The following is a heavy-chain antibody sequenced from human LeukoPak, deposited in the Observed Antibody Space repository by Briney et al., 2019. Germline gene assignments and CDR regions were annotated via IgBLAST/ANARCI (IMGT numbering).Heavy chain of an antibody. CDR3: AKERPTRRYCSGGSCYSRYFDY. D-gene: IGHD2-15*01. CDR1: GFTVSRNY. CDR2: LYSDGST. V-gene: IGHV3-53*01. Sequence: GGSLRLSCAASGFTVSRNYMSWVRQAPGKGLEWVSVLYSDGSTYHADSVKGRFTISRDNSKNTLYLQMNSLRAEDTAVYYCAKERPTRRYCSGGSCYSRYFDYWGQGTLVTVSS. J-gene: IGHJ4*02.